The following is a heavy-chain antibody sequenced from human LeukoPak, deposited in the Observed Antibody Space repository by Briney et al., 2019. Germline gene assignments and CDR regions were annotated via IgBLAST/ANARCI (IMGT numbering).Heavy chain of an antibody. J-gene: IGHJ4*02. CDR1: GGSISSSSYY. Sequence: PSETLSLTCTVSGGSISSSSYYWGWIRQPPGKGLEWIGYIYYSGSTNYNPSLKSRVTISVDTSKNQFSLKLSSVTAADTAVYYCARAPSYDSSDSWGQGTLVTVSS. D-gene: IGHD3-22*01. V-gene: IGHV4-61*05. CDR2: IYYSGST. CDR3: ARAPSYDSSDS.